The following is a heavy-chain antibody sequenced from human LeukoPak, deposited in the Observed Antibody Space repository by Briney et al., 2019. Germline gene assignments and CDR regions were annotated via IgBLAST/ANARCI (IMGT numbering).Heavy chain of an antibody. D-gene: IGHD6-13*01. CDR3: ARSEGSSWLAYWYFDL. V-gene: IGHV4-59*08. J-gene: IGHJ2*01. Sequence: PSETLSLTCTVSGGSISSYYWSWIRQPPGKGLEWIGYIYYSGSTNYNPSLKSRVTISVDTSKNQFSLKLSSVTAADTAVYYCARSEGSSWLAYWYFDLWGRGTLVTVSS. CDR2: IYYSGST. CDR1: GGSISSYY.